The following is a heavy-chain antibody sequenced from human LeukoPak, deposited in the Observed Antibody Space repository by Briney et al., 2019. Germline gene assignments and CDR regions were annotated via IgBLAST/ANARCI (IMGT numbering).Heavy chain of an antibody. V-gene: IGHV1-69*05. Sequence: ASVKVSCKASGGTFTSYAISWVRQAPGQGLEWMGGIILIFGTANYAQKFQGRVTITTDKSKSTAYMEARSLRSEDTAVYYCAIVPPAPYSSGWSYYYYYMDVWGKGTTVTVSS. CDR3: AIVPPAPYSSGWSYYYYYMDV. CDR2: IILIFGTA. D-gene: IGHD6-19*01. J-gene: IGHJ6*03. CDR1: GGTFTSYA.